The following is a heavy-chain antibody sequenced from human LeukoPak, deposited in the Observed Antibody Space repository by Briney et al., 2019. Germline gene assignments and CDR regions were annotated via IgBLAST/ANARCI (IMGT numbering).Heavy chain of an antibody. CDR3: ARMGNPATVTADY. V-gene: IGHV4-39*01. CDR2: IYYRGST. Sequence: SETLSLTCTVSGGSLSSSDSYWGWIRQPPGKGLEWIGSIYYRGSTYYSAPLKSRVTISLDKSKNQFSLKMNSVTAADTAVYYCARMGNPATVTADYWGQGTLVTVSS. D-gene: IGHD4-17*01. J-gene: IGHJ4*02. CDR1: GGSLSSSDSY.